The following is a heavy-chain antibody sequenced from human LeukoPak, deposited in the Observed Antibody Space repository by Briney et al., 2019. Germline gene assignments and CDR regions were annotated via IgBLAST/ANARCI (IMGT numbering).Heavy chain of an antibody. J-gene: IGHJ4*02. Sequence: GGSLRLSCAASGFTFSNAWMSWVRQAPGNGLEWVGRIKSKTDGGTTDYAAPVKGRFTISRDDSKNTLYVQMNSLKTEDTAVYYCTTGPYDYGSGTYYHWGQGTLVTVSS. D-gene: IGHD3-10*01. CDR2: IKSKTDGGTT. CDR1: GFTFSNAW. CDR3: TTGPYDYGSGTYYH. V-gene: IGHV3-15*01.